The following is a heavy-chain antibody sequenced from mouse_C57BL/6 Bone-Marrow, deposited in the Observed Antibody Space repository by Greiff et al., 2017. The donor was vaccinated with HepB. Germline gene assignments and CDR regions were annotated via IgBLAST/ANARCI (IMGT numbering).Heavy chain of an antibody. CDR2: IYPGDGDT. V-gene: IGHV1-80*01. CDR3: ARWGLWMYYFDY. D-gene: IGHD1-1*02. J-gene: IGHJ2*01. Sequence: QVQLQQSGAELVKPGASVKISCKASGYAFCSYWMNWVKQRPGKGLEWIGQIYPGDGDTNYNGKFKGKATLTADKSSSTAYMQLSSLTSEDSAVYFCARWGLWMYYFDYWGQGTTLTVSS. CDR1: GYAFCSYW.